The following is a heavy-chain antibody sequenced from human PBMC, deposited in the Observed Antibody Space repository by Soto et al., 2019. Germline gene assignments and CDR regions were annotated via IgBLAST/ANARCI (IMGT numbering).Heavy chain of an antibody. J-gene: IGHJ4*02. CDR2: IHYSGST. V-gene: IGHV4-39*01. CDR3: ARHEGNGNEWPLDY. CDR1: GDSIGTTHSY. Sequence: QVQLLESGPGLVKPSETLSLTCTVSGDSIGTTHSYWAWIRQSPGKGLEWIGNIHYSGSTYYMPSLRSRVTLSVDTSKNQFSLRLTSVTAEDTAVYYCARHEGNGNEWPLDYWGQGILVTVSS. D-gene: IGHD2-8*01.